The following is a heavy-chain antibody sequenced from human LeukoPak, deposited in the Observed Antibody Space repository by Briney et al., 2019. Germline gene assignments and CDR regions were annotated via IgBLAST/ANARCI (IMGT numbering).Heavy chain of an antibody. CDR3: AKEKSRTGYFDY. D-gene: IGHD1-14*01. CDR2: IRYDGSNK. CDR1: GFTFSSYG. Sequence: PGGSLRLSCAASGFTFSSYGMHWVRQAPGKGLEWVAFIRYDGSNKYYADSVKGRFTISRDNSENTLYLQMNSLRAEDTAVYYCAKEKSRTGYFDYWGQGTLVTVSS. J-gene: IGHJ4*02. V-gene: IGHV3-30*02.